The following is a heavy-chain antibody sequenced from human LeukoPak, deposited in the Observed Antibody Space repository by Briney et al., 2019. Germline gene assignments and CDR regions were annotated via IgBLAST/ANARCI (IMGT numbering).Heavy chain of an antibody. CDR3: ARGYSNWDY. V-gene: IGHV4-34*01. D-gene: IGHD4-11*01. J-gene: IGHJ4*02. CDR1: GGSFSGDY. CDR2: INHSGST. Sequence: PSETLSLTCAVYGGSFSGDYWSWIRQPPGKGLEWIGEINHSGSTSYNPSLKSRVTISVDTSKNQFSLKLSSVTAADTAVYYCARGYSNWDYWGQGTLVTVSS.